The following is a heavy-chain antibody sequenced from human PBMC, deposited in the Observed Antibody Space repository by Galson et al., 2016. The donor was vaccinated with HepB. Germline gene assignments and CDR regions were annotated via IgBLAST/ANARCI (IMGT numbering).Heavy chain of an antibody. J-gene: IGHJ4*02. CDR1: GAPMRGYF. D-gene: IGHD1-26*01. V-gene: IGHV4-34*11. CDR3: AAGLGATFYS. Sequence: SETLSLTCAVSGAPMRGYFWSWIRQLSGTGLEWLGYVFNTGDTHQNPALQSRVTISIDTSKSHFSLNVTSVTAADTAVYFCAAGLGATFYSWGQGIQVTVSS. CDR2: VFNTGDT.